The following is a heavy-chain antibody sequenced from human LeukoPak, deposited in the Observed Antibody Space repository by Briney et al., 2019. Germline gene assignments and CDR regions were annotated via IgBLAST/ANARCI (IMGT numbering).Heavy chain of an antibody. CDR2: ISGSGGST. D-gene: IGHD3-22*01. V-gene: IGHV3-23*01. CDR1: GLFFSTNW. Sequence: GGSLRLSCAASGLFFSTNWMSWVRQAPGKGLEWVSAISGSGGSTYYADSVEGRFTISRDNSKNTLYLQMNSLRAEDTAVYYCAKEVTMIVVSPLDYWGQGTLVTVSS. CDR3: AKEVTMIVVSPLDY. J-gene: IGHJ4*02.